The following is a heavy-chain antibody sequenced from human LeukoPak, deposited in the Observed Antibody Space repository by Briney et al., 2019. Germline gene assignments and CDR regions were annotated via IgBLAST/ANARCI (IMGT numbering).Heavy chain of an antibody. CDR2: IYSGGST. CDR3: ARAPPWGQWLNFDY. CDR1: GFTFSNFH. D-gene: IGHD6-19*01. J-gene: IGHJ4*02. V-gene: IGHV3-53*01. Sequence: GGSLRLSCAASGFTFSNFHMTWVRQAPGKGLEWVSVIYSGGSTYYADSVKGRFTISRDNSKNTLYLQMNSLRAEDTAVYYCARAPPWGQWLNFDYWGQGTLVTVSS.